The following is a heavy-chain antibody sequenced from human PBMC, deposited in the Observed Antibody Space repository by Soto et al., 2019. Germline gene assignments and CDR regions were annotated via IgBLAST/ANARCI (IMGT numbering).Heavy chain of an antibody. Sequence: HGESLKISCEASGYRFANYWIGWVRQMPGKGLEWMGVIYPGDSDTRYSPSFQGHVTISADKSTSTAYLQWSSLEASDTAVYYCARAPSHGWYQHFDYWGQGTLVTVSS. J-gene: IGHJ4*02. CDR3: ARAPSHGWYQHFDY. CDR2: IYPGDSDT. D-gene: IGHD6-19*01. CDR1: GYRFANYW. V-gene: IGHV5-51*01.